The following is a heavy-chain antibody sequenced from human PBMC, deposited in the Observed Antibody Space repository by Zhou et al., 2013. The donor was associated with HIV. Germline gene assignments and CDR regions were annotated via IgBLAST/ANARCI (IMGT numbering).Heavy chain of an antibody. D-gene: IGHD1-26*01. CDR2: INPGGGAT. V-gene: IGHV1-46*01. CDR1: GYIFTTYY. Sequence: QVQLVQSGGEVKKPGASVRVSCKASGYIFTTYYIHWLRQAPGQGLEWMGIINPGGGATRYAQKFQGRVTMTRDTSTSTVYMELSSLRSDDRAVYYCARDKETDGSDYFDYWGQGSLVTVSS. CDR3: ARDKETDGSDYFDY. J-gene: IGHJ4*02.